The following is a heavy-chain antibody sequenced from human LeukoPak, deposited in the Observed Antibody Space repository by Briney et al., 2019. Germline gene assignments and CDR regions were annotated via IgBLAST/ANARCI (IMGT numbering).Heavy chain of an antibody. J-gene: IGHJ4*02. D-gene: IGHD3-9*01. CDR3: ARGGGVDILTGFQY. V-gene: IGHV1-69*04. CDR2: IIPILDVT. CDR1: GGTFTNYA. Sequence: GSSVKVSCKASGGTFTNYAINWVRQAPGQGLEWMGRIIPILDVTNYAQKFQGRVAITADQSTSPAYMELSSLRSEDTAVYYCARGGGVDILTGFQYWGQGTLVTVSS.